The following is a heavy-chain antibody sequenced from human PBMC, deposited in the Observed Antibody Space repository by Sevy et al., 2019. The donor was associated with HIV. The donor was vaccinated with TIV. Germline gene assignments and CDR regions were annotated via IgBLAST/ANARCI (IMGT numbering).Heavy chain of an antibody. V-gene: IGHV3-23*01. CDR3: AKDLGYCRSTSLYGEDCFDY. D-gene: IGHD2-2*01. J-gene: IGHJ4*02. CDR2: ISGSGGST. CDR1: GFTFSSYA. Sequence: GGSLRLSCAASGFTFSSYAMSWVRQAPGKGLEWVSAISGSGGSTYYADSVKGRFTIFRGNSKNTLYLQMNSLGAEDTAVNYCAKDLGYCRSTSLYGEDCFDYWGQGTLVTVSS.